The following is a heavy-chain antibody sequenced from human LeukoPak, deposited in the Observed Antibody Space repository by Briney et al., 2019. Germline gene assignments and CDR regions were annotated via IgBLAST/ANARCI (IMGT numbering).Heavy chain of an antibody. CDR1: GGTFSSYA. V-gene: IGHV1-69*05. CDR3: ARGSIAAAGIDP. CDR2: IIPIFGTA. J-gene: IGHJ5*02. Sequence: GASVKVSCKASGGTFSSYAISWVRQAPGQGLEWMGGIIPIFGTANYAQKFQGRVTMTRNTSISTAYMELSSLRSEDTAVYYCARGSIAAAGIDPWGQGTLVTVSS. D-gene: IGHD6-13*01.